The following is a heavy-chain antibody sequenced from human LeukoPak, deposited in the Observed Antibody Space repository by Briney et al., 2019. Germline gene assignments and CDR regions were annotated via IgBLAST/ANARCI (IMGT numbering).Heavy chain of an antibody. V-gene: IGHV3-11*01. J-gene: IGHJ6*02. CDR2: ISSSGSTM. CDR3: ARYSSSWYYYYGMDV. CDR1: GFTFSDYY. Sequence: GGSLRLSCAASGFTFSDYYMSWIRQAPGKGLEWVSYISSSGSTMYYADSVKGRFTISRDNAKNSLYLQMNSLRAEDTAVYYCARYSSSWYYYYGMDVWGQGTTVTVSS. D-gene: IGHD6-13*01.